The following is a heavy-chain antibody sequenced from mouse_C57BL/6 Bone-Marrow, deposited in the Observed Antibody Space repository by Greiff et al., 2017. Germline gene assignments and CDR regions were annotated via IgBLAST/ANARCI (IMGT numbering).Heavy chain of an antibody. D-gene: IGHD2-4*01. CDR1: GYTFTSYW. CDR3: SRDYYDYDGSHFDY. Sequence: QVQLQQPGAELVMPGASVKLSCKASGYTFTSYWMHWVKQRPGQGLEWIGEFDPSDSYTNYNQKFKGKSTLTVDKSSSTAYMQLSSLTSEDSAVYYCSRDYYDYDGSHFDYWGQGTTLTVSS. CDR2: FDPSDSYT. J-gene: IGHJ2*01. V-gene: IGHV1-69*01.